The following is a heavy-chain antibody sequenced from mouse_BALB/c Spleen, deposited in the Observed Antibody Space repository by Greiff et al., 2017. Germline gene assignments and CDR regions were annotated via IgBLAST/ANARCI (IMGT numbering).Heavy chain of an antibody. V-gene: IGHV1-4*01. CDR3: ASITTAKGY. J-gene: IGHJ2*01. CDR1: GYTFTSYR. CDR2: INPSTGYT. Sequence: QVQLQQSGAELAKPGASVKMSCKASGYTFTSYRMHWVKQRPGQGLEWIGYINPSTGYTEYNQKFKDKATLTADKSSSTAYMQLSSLTSEDSAVYYCASITTAKGYWGQGTTLTVSS. D-gene: IGHD1-2*01.